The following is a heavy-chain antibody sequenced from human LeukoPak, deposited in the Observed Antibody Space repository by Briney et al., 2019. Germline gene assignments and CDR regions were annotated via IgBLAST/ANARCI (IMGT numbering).Heavy chain of an antibody. CDR1: GDSVISGTSF. CDR3: ARYCSSTSCPFDY. D-gene: IGHD2-2*01. V-gene: IGHV4-31*03. CDR2: IHHSGHT. J-gene: IGHJ4*02. Sequence: PSQTLSLTCTVSGDSVISGTSFWGWIRQHPGKGLEWVGYIHHSGHTYDNPSLQSRVIISMDESKNQFSLKLNSVTAADTVVYYCARYCSSTSCPFDYWGQGALVTVSS.